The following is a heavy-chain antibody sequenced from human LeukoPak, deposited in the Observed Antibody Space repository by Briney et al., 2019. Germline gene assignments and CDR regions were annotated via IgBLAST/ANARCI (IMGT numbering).Heavy chain of an antibody. V-gene: IGHV3-23*01. J-gene: IGHJ3*02. D-gene: IGHD1-1*01. CDR3: AKGSQESPRTILDASDI. CDR2: LSGSAFT. Sequence: GGSLRLSCAAPGFTFNSHAMSWVRQAPGKGLEWVSTLSGSAFTYYADSVKGRFTISRGTSKNTLFLDMNTLRVEDTAVYYCAKGSQESPRTILDASDIWGQGTMVSVSS. CDR1: GFTFNSHA.